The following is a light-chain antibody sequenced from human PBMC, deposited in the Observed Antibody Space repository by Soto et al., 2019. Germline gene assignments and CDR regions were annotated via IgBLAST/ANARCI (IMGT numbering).Light chain of an antibody. J-gene: IGKJ1*01. CDR3: QQYYTSPWT. CDR1: QSIRSW. Sequence: DILLTQSPSTLSASVGDRVTITCRASQSIRSWLAWYQQRQGKAPKLLIYKASSLESGVPSRFSGSGSGTEFTLTINSLQPDDFATYHCQQYYTSPWTFGQGTKVEIK. CDR2: KAS. V-gene: IGKV1-5*03.